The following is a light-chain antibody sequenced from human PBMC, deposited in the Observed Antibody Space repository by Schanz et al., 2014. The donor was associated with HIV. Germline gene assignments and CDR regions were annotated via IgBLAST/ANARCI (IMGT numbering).Light chain of an antibody. V-gene: IGLV2-8*01. CDR1: TSDIGGYNY. CDR2: EVN. Sequence: QSVLTQPPSASGSPGQSVTISCTGTTSDIGGYNYVSWYQQHPDKAPQLLIYEVNMRPSGVPDRFSGSKSGNTASLTVSGLQAEDEADYYCVSYTGTNNPVFGGGTKVTVL. CDR3: VSYTGTNNPV. J-gene: IGLJ2*01.